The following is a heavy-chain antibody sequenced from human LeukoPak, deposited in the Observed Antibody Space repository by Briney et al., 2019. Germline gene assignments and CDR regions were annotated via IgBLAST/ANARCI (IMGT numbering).Heavy chain of an antibody. CDR3: ARGTSSWYFGTDAFDI. V-gene: IGHV4-34*01. D-gene: IGHD6-13*01. Sequence: PSETLSLTCAVYGGSFSGYYWSWIRQPPGKGLEWIGEINHSGSTNYNPSLKSRVTISVDTSKNQFSLKLRSVTAADTAVYYCARGTSSWYFGTDAFDIWGQGTMVTVSS. J-gene: IGHJ3*02. CDR1: GGSFSGYY. CDR2: INHSGST.